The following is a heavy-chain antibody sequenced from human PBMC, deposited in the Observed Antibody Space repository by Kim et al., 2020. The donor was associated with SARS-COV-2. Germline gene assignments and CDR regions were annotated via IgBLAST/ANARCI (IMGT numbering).Heavy chain of an antibody. D-gene: IGHD2-2*02. V-gene: IGHV3-33*01. J-gene: IGHJ4*02. CDR2: MWYDGSNK. CDR3: ARGYCGTATCYTGGTYFDY. CDR1: GFTFSTYD. Sequence: GGSLRLSCAASGFTFSTYDMHWVRQAPGKGLEWVATMWYDGSNKYYPDSVKGRFTVSRDNSKNTLYLQVNSLRAEDTAVYYCARGYCGTATCYTGGTYFDYWGRGTLVTVSS.